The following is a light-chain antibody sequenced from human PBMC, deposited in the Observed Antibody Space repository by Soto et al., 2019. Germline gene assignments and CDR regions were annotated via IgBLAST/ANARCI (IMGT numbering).Light chain of an antibody. CDR2: DVN. J-gene: IGLJ3*02. CDR3: SSYAGSNTWA. V-gene: IGLV2-11*01. CDR1: SSDVGGYNY. Sequence: QSALTQPRSVSGSPGQSVAISCTGTSSDVGGYNYVSWYQQYPGKAPKLMIYDVNKWPSGVPDRFSGSKSGNTASLTISGLQAEDEADYYCSSYAGSNTWAFGGGTKVTV.